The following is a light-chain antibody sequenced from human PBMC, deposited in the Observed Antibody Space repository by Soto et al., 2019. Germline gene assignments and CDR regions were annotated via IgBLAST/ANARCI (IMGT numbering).Light chain of an antibody. Sequence: DIVMTQSPDSLAVSLGERATINCTSSQSGLYSSNNKKYLAWYQQKPGQPPKLLIYWASTRESGVPDRFSGSGSGTDFTITISSLQAEDVAVYYCQQYYSTLFTFGPGTKVYIK. CDR2: WAS. CDR1: QSGLYSSNNKKY. J-gene: IGKJ3*01. V-gene: IGKV4-1*01. CDR3: QQYYSTLFT.